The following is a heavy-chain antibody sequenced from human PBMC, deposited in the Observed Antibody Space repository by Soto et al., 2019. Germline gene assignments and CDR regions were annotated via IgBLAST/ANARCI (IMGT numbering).Heavy chain of an antibody. CDR2: IPQEGGDG. J-gene: IGHJ6*02. Sequence: DVQLVESGGAVVQPGESLRLSCEVSGFTFSMYSMTWVRQAPGKGLEWVAKIPQEGGDGHHADSVKGRFTISRDNAKNSVFLQMNNLRAADTAVYYCARDQLILPAHDFFYGSDVWGQGATVTVS. D-gene: IGHD2-21*02. CDR3: ARDQLILPAHDFFYGSDV. V-gene: IGHV3-7*03. CDR1: GFTFSMYS.